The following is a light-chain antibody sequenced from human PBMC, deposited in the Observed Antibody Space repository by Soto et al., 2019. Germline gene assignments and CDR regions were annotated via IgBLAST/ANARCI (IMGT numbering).Light chain of an antibody. J-gene: IGKJ1*01. V-gene: IGKV1-5*01. CDR2: GAS. Sequence: NQMSQSVSTVSAYVGDRVTIPCRASQSISSWLTWYQQKPGKAPKLLIYGASTLESGVPSRFSGSGSGTDFTLDISGLQPDDFATDNCQQLGFGQGTKVDNK. CDR1: QSISSW. CDR3: QQLG.